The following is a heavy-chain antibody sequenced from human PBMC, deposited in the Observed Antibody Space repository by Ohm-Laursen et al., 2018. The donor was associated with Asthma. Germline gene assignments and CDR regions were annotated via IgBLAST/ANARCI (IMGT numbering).Heavy chain of an antibody. CDR1: GGSISSYY. Sequence: TLSLTCTVSGGSISSYYWSWIRQPPGKGLEWIGYIYYSGSTNYNPSLKSRVTISVDTSKNQFSLKLSSVTAADTAVYYCARVYVVRGVVPDYYGMDVWGQGTTVTVSS. D-gene: IGHD3-10*01. CDR2: IYYSGST. V-gene: IGHV4-59*12. J-gene: IGHJ6*02. CDR3: ARVYVVRGVVPDYYGMDV.